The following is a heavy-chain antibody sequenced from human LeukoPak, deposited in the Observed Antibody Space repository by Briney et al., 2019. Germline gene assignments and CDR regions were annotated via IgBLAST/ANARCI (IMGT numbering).Heavy chain of an antibody. D-gene: IGHD4-23*01. CDR3: AKSTVVTPFDY. CDR1: GLTFTSYA. V-gene: IGHV3-23*01. J-gene: IGHJ4*02. Sequence: GGSLRLSCAASGLTFTSYAMSWVRQAPGKGLEWVSAVSGSGSSTYYADSVKGRFTISRDNSKNTLYLQMNSLRAEDTAVYYCAKSTVVTPFDYWGQGTLVTVSS. CDR2: VSGSGSST.